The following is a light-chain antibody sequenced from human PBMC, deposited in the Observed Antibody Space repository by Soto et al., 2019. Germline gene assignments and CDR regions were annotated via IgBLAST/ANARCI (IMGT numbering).Light chain of an antibody. Sequence: IQLTQSPSSLSASIGDRVTITCRASQGISSALAWYQQKSGKAPKLLIYDASSFEDGVPSRFSGSGSGTDFTLTISSLQPEDFATYYCQKFNSYPHTFGQGTKLEI. CDR3: QKFNSYPHT. CDR1: QGISSA. CDR2: DAS. J-gene: IGKJ2*01. V-gene: IGKV1-13*02.